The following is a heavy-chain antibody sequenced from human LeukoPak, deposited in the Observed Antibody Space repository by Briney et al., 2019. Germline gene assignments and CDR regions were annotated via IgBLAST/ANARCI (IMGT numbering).Heavy chain of an antibody. CDR2: IKQDGSEK. J-gene: IGHJ4*02. CDR1: GFTFSGYW. CDR3: ATGAQQLGY. Sequence: GGSLRLSCAASGFTFSGYWMSWVRQAPGKGLEWVANIKQDGSEKYYVGSVKGRFTISRDNAKNSLYLQMNSLRAEDTGMYYCATGAQQLGYWGQGTLVTVSS. V-gene: IGHV3-7*03. D-gene: IGHD6-13*01.